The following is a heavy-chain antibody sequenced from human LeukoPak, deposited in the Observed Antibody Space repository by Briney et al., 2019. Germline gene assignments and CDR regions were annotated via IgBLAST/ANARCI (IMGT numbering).Heavy chain of an antibody. CDR2: INHSGST. V-gene: IGHV4-34*01. CDR1: VGSFSGYY. J-gene: IGHJ4*02. CDR3: ARGGYYYGSGSYYTDY. D-gene: IGHD3-10*01. Sequence: SETLSLTCAVYVGSFSGYYWSWIRQPPGKGLEWIGEINHSGSTNYNPSLKSRVTISVDTSKNQVSLKLSSVTAADTAVYYCARGGYYYGSGSYYTDYWGQGTLVTVSS.